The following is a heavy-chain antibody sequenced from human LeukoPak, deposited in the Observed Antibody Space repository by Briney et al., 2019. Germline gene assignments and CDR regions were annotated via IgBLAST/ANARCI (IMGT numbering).Heavy chain of an antibody. V-gene: IGHV5-10-1*01. D-gene: IGHD3-22*01. CDR1: GYSFTSYW. CDR3: AVYDSSGYPFDY. CDR2: IDPSDSYT. Sequence: ESLRISCKGSGYSFTSYWISWVRQMPGKGLEWMGRIDPSDSYTNYSPSFQGHVTISADKSISTAYLQWSSLKASDTAMYYCAVYDSSGYPFDYWGQGTLVTVSS. J-gene: IGHJ4*02.